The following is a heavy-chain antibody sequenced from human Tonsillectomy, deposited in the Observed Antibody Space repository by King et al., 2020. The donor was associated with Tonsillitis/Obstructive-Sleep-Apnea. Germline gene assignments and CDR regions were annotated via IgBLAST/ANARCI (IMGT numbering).Heavy chain of an antibody. CDR3: ARETSEAFDI. J-gene: IGHJ3*02. CDR2: IGSSSSSI. V-gene: IGHV3-21*01. Sequence: VQLVESGGGLVKPGGSLRLSCAASGFTFSSYSMNWVRQAPGKGLEWVSSIGSSSSSIYYADSVKGRFTISRDNAKKSLFLQMNSLRAEDTAVYYCARETSEAFDIWGQGTMVTVSS. CDR1: GFTFSSYS.